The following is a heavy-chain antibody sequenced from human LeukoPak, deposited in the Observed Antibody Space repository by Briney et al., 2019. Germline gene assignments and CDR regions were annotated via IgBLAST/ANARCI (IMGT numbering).Heavy chain of an antibody. CDR3: ARDPPGDNGAFDI. Sequence: PSETLSLTCAVYGGSFSDYHWTWIRQPPGKGLEWIGEISHSGGTNYNPSLKSRVTISVDTSKNQFSLKLSSVTAADTAVYYCARDPPGDNGAFDIWGQGTMVTVSS. D-gene: IGHD7-27*01. CDR2: ISHSGGT. V-gene: IGHV4-34*01. CDR1: GGSFSDYH. J-gene: IGHJ3*02.